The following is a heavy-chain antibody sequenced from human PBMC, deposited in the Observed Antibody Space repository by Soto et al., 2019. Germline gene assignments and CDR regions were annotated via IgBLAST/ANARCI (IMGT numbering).Heavy chain of an antibody. CDR3: ARVDSSGYYSLFGY. J-gene: IGHJ4*02. CDR2: INHSGST. CDR1: GGSFSGYY. D-gene: IGHD3-22*01. V-gene: IGHV4-34*01. Sequence: SETLSLTCAVYGGSFSGYYWSWIRQPPGKGLEWIGEINHSGSTNYNPSLKSRVTISVDTSKNQFSLKLSSVTAADTAVYYCARVDSSGYYSLFGYWGQGTLVTVSS.